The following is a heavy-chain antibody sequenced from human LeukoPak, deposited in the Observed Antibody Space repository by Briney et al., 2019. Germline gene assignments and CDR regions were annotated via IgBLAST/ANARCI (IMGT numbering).Heavy chain of an antibody. CDR1: GGSISSYY. J-gene: IGHJ4*02. D-gene: IGHD3-16*02. CDR2: IYYSGST. CDR3: ARDIEAYYFDY. Sequence: SETLSLTCTVSGGSISSYYWSWIRQPPGKGLEWIGYIYYSGSTNYNPSLKSRVTISVDTSKNQFSLKLGSVTAADTAVYYCARDIEAYYFDYWGQGTLVTVSS. V-gene: IGHV4-59*01.